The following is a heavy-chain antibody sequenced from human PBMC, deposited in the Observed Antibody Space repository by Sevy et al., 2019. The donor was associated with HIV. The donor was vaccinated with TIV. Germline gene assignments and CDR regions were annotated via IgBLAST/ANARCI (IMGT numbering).Heavy chain of an antibody. J-gene: IGHJ4*02. CDR3: ARATYEDDWPFDY. D-gene: IGHD3-9*01. CDR1: GGSISGYY. V-gene: IGHV4-59*01. CDR2: VYSSGST. Sequence: SETLSLTCTISGGSISGYYWSWIRQPPGKGLEGIGYVYSSGSTNYIPSLRSRVTISVDTCKNQFSLKLNSVNAADTAVYYCARATYEDDWPFDYWCQGTLVTVSS.